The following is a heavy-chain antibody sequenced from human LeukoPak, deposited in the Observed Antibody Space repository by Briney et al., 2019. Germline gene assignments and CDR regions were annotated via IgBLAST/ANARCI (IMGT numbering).Heavy chain of an antibody. J-gene: IGHJ4*02. CDR3: ARISLSGWVNDH. V-gene: IGHV3-74*01. D-gene: IGHD6-19*01. CDR2: ISSDGSST. CDR1: GFTLSSHW. Sequence: PGGSLRLSCAASGFTLSSHWMHWVRQAPGKGLVWVTRISSDGSSTRYADSVKGRFTISRDNAKNTLYLQMSSLRAEDTAMYYCARISLSGWVNDHWGQGTLVTVSS.